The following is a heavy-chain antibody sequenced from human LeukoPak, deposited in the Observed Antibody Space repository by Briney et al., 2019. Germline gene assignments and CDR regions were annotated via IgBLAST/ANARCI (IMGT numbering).Heavy chain of an antibody. V-gene: IGHV3-11*05. D-gene: IGHD3-22*01. CDR2: ISSSSSYT. CDR3: AREGYYYDSSGYMKGYYFDY. CDR1: GFTFSDYY. Sequence: PGGSLRLSCAASGFTFSDYYMSWIRQAPGKGLEWVSYISSSSSYTNYADSVKGRFTISRDSAKNSLYLQMNSLRAEDTAVYYCAREGYYYDSSGYMKGYYFDYWGQGTLVTVSS. J-gene: IGHJ4*02.